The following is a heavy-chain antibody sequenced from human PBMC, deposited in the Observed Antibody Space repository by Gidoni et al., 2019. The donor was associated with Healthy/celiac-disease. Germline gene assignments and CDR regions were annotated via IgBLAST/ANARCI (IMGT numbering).Heavy chain of an antibody. D-gene: IGHD3-9*01. Sequence: QVQLQQWGAGLLKPSETLSLTCAVYGGSFSGYYWSWIRQPPGKGLEWIGEINHSGSTNYNPSLKSRVTISVDTSKNQFSLKLSSVTAADTAVYYCARAALRYFDYWGQGTLVTVSS. CDR2: INHSGST. CDR1: GGSFSGYY. J-gene: IGHJ4*02. V-gene: IGHV4-34*01. CDR3: ARAALRYFDY.